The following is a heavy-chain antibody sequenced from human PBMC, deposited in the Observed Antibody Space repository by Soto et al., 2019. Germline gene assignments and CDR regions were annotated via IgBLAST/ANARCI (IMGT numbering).Heavy chain of an antibody. CDR2: IYYSGST. CDR1: GVSISSSSYY. D-gene: IGHD3-22*01. Sequence: SETLSLTCTVSGVSISSSSYYWGWIRQPPGKGLEWIGSIYYSGSTYYNPSLKSRVTISVDTSKNQFSLKLSSVTAADTAVYYCARQIYDSSGYYYAYWGQGTLVTVSS. CDR3: ARQIYDSSGYYYAY. V-gene: IGHV4-39*01. J-gene: IGHJ4*02.